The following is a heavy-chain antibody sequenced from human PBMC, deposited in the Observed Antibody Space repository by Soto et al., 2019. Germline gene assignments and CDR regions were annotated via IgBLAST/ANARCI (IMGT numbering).Heavy chain of an antibody. V-gene: IGHV4-30-4*01. J-gene: IGHJ4*02. CDR3: ARVGVQSGYYDSSGYYYVFDY. CDR1: GVSISSGDYY. Sequence: PSETLSLTCVVSGVSISSGDYYWTWIRQPPGKGLEWIGYISHGGSTYYSPSLKSRVTISVDTSKNQFSLKLRSVTAADTAVYFCARVGVQSGYYDSSGYYYVFDYWGQGTLVTVYS. D-gene: IGHD3-22*01. CDR2: ISHGGST.